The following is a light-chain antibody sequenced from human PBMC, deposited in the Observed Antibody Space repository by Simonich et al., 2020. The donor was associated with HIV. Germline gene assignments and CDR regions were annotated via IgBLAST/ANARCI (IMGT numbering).Light chain of an antibody. CDR3: QQRSNWPPLT. CDR2: DAS. J-gene: IGKJ4*01. CDR1: QSVSSL. V-gene: IGKV3-11*01. Sequence: EIVMTQSPATLSVSPGESATLSCRASQSVSSLLAWYQQKPGQSPRLLIYDASNRAAGIPARFSGSGSGTEFTLTISSLEPEDFAVYYCQQRSNWPPLTFGGGTKVEIK.